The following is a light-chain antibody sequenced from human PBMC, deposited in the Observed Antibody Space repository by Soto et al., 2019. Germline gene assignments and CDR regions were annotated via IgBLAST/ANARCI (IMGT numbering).Light chain of an antibody. V-gene: IGKV1-33*01. CDR3: QHYGRPPS. J-gene: IGKJ1*01. CDR2: DAS. CDR1: QDIDKF. Sequence: DIQMTQSPSSLSASVGDRVTITCQASQDIDKFLNWYQQKPGKPPKLLIDDASNLATGVPSRFSGRGSGTEFTLTINKVEPEDSAVYYCQHYGRPPSFGRGTKV.